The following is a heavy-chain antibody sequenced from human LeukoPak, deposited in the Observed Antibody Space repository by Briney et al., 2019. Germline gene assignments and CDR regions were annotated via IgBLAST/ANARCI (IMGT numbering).Heavy chain of an antibody. CDR1: GFKFSTYG. D-gene: IGHD7-27*01. V-gene: IGHV3-33*01. CDR2: IWYDGSNT. J-gene: IGHJ4*02. CDR3: ARDHNWGNEVDY. Sequence: GGSLRLSCAASGFKFSTYGMHWVRQAPGKGLEWVAIIWYDGSNTYYADSVKGRFTISRDNSKNTLFLQMNSLRAEDTAVYYSARDHNWGNEVDYWGQGTLVTVSS.